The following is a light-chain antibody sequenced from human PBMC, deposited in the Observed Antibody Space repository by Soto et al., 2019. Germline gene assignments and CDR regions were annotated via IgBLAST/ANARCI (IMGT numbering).Light chain of an antibody. Sequence: DIQMTQSPSTLSASVGDRVTITCRASQSISSWLAWYQQKPGKAPKLLIYEASSLDSGVPSRFSGSGSGTEFPLTISSLQPDYFATYYCQQYNSYLYTFGQGTKLQIK. CDR2: EAS. J-gene: IGKJ2*01. CDR1: QSISSW. V-gene: IGKV1-5*03. CDR3: QQYNSYLYT.